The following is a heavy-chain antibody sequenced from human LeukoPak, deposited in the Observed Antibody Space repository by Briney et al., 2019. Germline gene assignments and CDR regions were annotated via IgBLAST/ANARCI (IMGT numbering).Heavy chain of an antibody. J-gene: IGHJ4*02. CDR2: INPSGGNT. D-gene: IGHD3-10*01. CDR1: GYTFTSYY. V-gene: IGHV1-46*01. CDR3: ARDYAGVPRGFDY. Sequence: ASVKVSCKASGYTFTSYYMHWVRQAPGQGLEWMGIINPSGGNTSYAQKFQGRVTMTRDTSTSTIYMELSRLRSDDTAVYYCARDYAGVPRGFDYWGQGTLVTVSS.